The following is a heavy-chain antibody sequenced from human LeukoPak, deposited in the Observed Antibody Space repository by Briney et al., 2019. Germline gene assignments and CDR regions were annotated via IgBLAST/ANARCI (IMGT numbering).Heavy chain of an antibody. J-gene: IGHJ4*02. D-gene: IGHD6-19*01. CDR2: IIPIFGTA. V-gene: IGHV1-69*13. CDR1: GGTFSSYA. Sequence: ASVKVSCKASGGTFSSYAISWVRQAPGQGLEWMGGIIPIFGTANYAQKFQGRVTITADESTSTAYMELSSLRSEDTAVYYCARGHRIAVAGPSPYWGQGTLVTVSS. CDR3: ARGHRIAVAGPSPY.